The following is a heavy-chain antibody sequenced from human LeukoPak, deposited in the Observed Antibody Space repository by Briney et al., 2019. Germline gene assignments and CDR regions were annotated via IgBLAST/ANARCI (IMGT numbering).Heavy chain of an antibody. V-gene: IGHV3-30*02. Sequence: GGSLRLSCAESGFTFSSYGMHWVRQAPGKGLEWVAFIRYDGSNKYYADSVKGRFTISRDNAKNSLYLQMNSLRAEDTAVYYCARDNKDILTGYYLFAFDIWGQGTMVTVSS. J-gene: IGHJ3*02. CDR1: GFTFSSYG. D-gene: IGHD3-9*01. CDR3: ARDNKDILTGYYLFAFDI. CDR2: IRYDGSNK.